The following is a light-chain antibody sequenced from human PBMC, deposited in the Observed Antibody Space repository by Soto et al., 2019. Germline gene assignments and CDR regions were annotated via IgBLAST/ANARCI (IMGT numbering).Light chain of an antibody. CDR3: QQYGSSPRIT. CDR2: GAS. V-gene: IGKV3-20*01. CDR1: QSVNSN. Sequence: EIVLTQSPGTLSLSPGERATLSCRASQSVNSNLAWYQQKPGQAPRLLIYGASRRATGIPDRFSGSGSGTDFTLTISRLEPEDFAVYYCQQYGSSPRITFGQGTRLEIK. J-gene: IGKJ5*01.